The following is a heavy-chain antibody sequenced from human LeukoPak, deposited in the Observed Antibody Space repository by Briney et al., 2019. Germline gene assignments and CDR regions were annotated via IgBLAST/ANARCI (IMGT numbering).Heavy chain of an antibody. V-gene: IGHV3-72*01. J-gene: IGHJ4*02. Sequence: GGSLRLSCAASGFTFSDHYMDWVRQAPGTGLEWVGRSRNRAKSYTTDYAASVRGRFTISRDDSQNSLYLQMRSLKTEDTAVYYCARGFGTSWFDYWGQGTLVTVSS. CDR1: GFTFSDHY. D-gene: IGHD2-2*01. CDR2: SRNRAKSYTT. CDR3: ARGFGTSWFDY.